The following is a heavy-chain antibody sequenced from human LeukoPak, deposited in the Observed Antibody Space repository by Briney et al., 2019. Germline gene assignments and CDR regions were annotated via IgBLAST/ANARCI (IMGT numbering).Heavy chain of an antibody. CDR2: INPSGGST. Sequence: GASVKVSCKASGYTFTSQYVHWVRQAPGRGLEWMGIINPSGGSTRYAQKFQGRVTMTRDTSTSTVYMELSSLRSEDTAVYYCARDLYGSDTNYYYYGMDVWGQGTTVTVSS. J-gene: IGHJ6*02. CDR1: GYTFTSQY. CDR3: ARDLYGSDTNYYYYGMDV. V-gene: IGHV1-46*01. D-gene: IGHD3-10*01.